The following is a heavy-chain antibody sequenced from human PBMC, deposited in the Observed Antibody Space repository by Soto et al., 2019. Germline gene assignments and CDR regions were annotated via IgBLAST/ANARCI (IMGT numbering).Heavy chain of an antibody. Sequence: QVQLVESGGGVVQPGRSLRLSCAASGFTFSSYGMHWVRQAPSKGLEWVAVISYDGSNKYYADSVKGRFTISRDNSKNTLYLQMNSLRAEDTAVYYCAKGSGYCSSTSCEKFYYWGQGTLVTVSS. J-gene: IGHJ4*02. D-gene: IGHD2-2*03. CDR2: ISYDGSNK. V-gene: IGHV3-30*18. CDR3: AKGSGYCSSTSCEKFYY. CDR1: GFTFSSYG.